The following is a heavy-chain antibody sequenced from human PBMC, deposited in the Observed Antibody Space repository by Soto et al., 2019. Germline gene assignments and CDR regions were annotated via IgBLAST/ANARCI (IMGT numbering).Heavy chain of an antibody. V-gene: IGHV4-4*02. CDR3: ARDLGTGTDY. D-gene: IGHD1-1*01. J-gene: IGHJ4*02. CDR2: IYHSGAT. Sequence: SETLSLTCAVSGDSITSSNWWSWVRQAPGKGLEWIGEIYHSGATTYNPSLKSRATISVDPANNHFSLELTSVTAADTAVYFCARDLGTGTDYWGRGTLFTVSS. CDR1: GDSITSSNW.